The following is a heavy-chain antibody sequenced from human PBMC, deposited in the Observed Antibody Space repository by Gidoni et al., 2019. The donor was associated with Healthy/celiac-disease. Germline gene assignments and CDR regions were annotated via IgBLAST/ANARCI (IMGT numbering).Heavy chain of an antibody. CDR2: IIPILNIP. V-gene: IGHV1-69*02. J-gene: IGHJ6*02. Sequence: QVQLVQSGAEVKKPGSSVKVSCKAAGGTFSSYTINWVRQDPGQGLEWMGRIIPILNIPNYEQKCQDRITITADKSTSTAYMELTSLRSEDTAVYYCATSPGDGDISNMDVWGQGTTVTVSS. CDR3: ATSPGDGDISNMDV. D-gene: IGHD4-17*01. CDR1: GGTFSSYT.